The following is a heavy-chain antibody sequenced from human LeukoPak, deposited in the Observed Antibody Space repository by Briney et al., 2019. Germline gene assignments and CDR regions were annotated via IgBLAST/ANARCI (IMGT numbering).Heavy chain of an antibody. V-gene: IGHV1-69*13. J-gene: IGHJ4*02. D-gene: IGHD3/OR15-3a*01. CDR3: ARETDWLLDPLRHNYFDY. CDR2: IIPIFGTA. Sequence: ASVKVSCKASGGTFSSYAISWVRQAPGQGLEWMGGIIPIFGTANYAQKFQGGVTITADESTSTAYMELSSLRSEDTAVYYCARETDWLLDPLRHNYFDYWGQGTLVTVSS. CDR1: GGTFSSYA.